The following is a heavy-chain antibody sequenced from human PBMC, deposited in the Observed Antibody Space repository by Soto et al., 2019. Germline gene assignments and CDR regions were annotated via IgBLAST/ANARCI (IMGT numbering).Heavy chain of an antibody. D-gene: IGHD2-15*01. CDR3: ARDPEFCSGGRCYPKFDY. Sequence: GSLRLSCAASGFTFSDFAMNWIRQAPGKGPEWVSYISSGGNTIYYADSVRGRFTISRENAKNSLFLQMNSLRAEDTAVYYCARDPEFCSGGRCYPKFDYWGQGALVTVSS. V-gene: IGHV3-48*01. CDR1: GFTFSDFA. CDR2: ISSGGNTI. J-gene: IGHJ4*02.